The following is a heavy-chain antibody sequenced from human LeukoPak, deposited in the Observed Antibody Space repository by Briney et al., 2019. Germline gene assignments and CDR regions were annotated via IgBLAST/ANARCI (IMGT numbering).Heavy chain of an antibody. CDR1: GYTFTGYY. J-gene: IGHJ5*02. CDR3: ARGLQLYSWFDP. CDR2: INPNSGGT. V-gene: IGHV1-2*06. Sequence: ASVKVSCKASGYTFTGYYMHWVRQAPGQGLEWMGRINPNSGGTNHAQKLQGRVTMTTDTSTSTAYMELRSLRSDDTAVYYCARGLQLYSWFDPWGQGTLVTVSS. D-gene: IGHD4-11*01.